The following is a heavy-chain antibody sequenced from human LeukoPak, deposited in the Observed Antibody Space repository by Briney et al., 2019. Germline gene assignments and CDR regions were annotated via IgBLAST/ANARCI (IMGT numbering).Heavy chain of an antibody. CDR3: ARGCSSTSCPGGFDY. CDR2: ISYDGSNK. Sequence: GRSLRLSCAASGFTFSSYAMHWVRQAPGKGLEWVAVISYDGSNKYYADSVKGRFTISRDNSKTTLYLQMNSLGAEDTAVYYCARGCSSTSCPGGFDYWGQGTLVTVSS. D-gene: IGHD2-2*01. CDR1: GFTFSSYA. V-gene: IGHV3-30*04. J-gene: IGHJ4*02.